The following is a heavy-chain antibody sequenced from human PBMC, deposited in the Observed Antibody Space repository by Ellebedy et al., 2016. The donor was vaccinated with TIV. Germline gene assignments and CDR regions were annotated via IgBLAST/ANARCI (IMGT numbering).Heavy chain of an antibody. CDR3: ARISSGWSLDI. Sequence: SGPTLVXPTQTLTLTCTLSGFSLSTSRMSVSWIRQPPGKALEWLARIDWDDDKFYSTSLMTRLTISKDTSKDQVVLTMTNMDPVDTATYYCARISSGWSLDIWGLGTMVIVSS. J-gene: IGHJ3*02. CDR1: GFSLSTSRMS. D-gene: IGHD6-19*01. V-gene: IGHV2-70*04. CDR2: IDWDDDK.